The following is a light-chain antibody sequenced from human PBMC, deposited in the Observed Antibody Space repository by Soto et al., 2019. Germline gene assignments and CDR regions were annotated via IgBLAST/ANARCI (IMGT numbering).Light chain of an antibody. Sequence: HSALTQPASVSGSPGQSITISCTGTSSDVGGYNYFSWYQQHPGKAPKLMIYDVSNRPSGVSNRFSGSKSGNTASLTISGLQAEDEADYYCSSYTSSSNLVVFGGGTKLTVL. V-gene: IGLV2-14*01. J-gene: IGLJ2*01. CDR3: SSYTSSSNLVV. CDR1: SSDVGGYNY. CDR2: DVS.